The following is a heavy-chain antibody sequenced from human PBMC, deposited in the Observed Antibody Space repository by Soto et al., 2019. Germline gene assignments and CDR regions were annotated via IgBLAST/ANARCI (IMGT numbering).Heavy chain of an antibody. D-gene: IGHD2-21*02. V-gene: IGHV4-59*01. Sequence: QVQLQESGPGLVKPSETLSLTCTVSGGSISRYYWSWIRQPPGKGLEWIGYMYNTGSTVYNPPFNRRVTISVDTSKIQFSLKLNSVTAADTAVYYCARDLWGYCGTDCYPLDVWGQGTTVTVSS. J-gene: IGHJ6*02. CDR2: MYNTGST. CDR1: GGSISRYY. CDR3: ARDLWGYCGTDCYPLDV.